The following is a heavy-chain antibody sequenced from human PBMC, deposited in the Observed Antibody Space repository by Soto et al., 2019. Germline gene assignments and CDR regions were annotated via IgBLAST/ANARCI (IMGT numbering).Heavy chain of an antibody. V-gene: IGHV4-61*01. Sequence: QVQLQESGPGLVKPSETLSLTCTVSGGSVSSGSYYWSWIRQPPGKGLEWIGYIYYSGSTNYNPSFKSQVPISVDTSKNQFSLKLSSVTAADTAVYYCARTFDPGGQGTLVAVSS. CDR1: GGSVSSGSYY. CDR2: IYYSGST. CDR3: ARTFDP. J-gene: IGHJ5*02.